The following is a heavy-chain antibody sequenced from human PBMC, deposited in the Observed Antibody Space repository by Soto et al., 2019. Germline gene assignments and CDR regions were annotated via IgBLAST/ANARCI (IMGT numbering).Heavy chain of an antibody. V-gene: IGHV4-34*02. J-gene: IGHJ4*02. Sequence: QVQLQQWGAGLPKPSETLSLTCAVYGAPFSGYYWTWIRQPPGKGLEWIGEINHTGSTKYNPSLRSRVTISLDTSKIQFSLSLRSVTAADTAVYYCARGREIFGAVTPFEYWGQGTQVAVSS. CDR1: GAPFSGYY. D-gene: IGHD3-3*01. CDR2: INHTGST. CDR3: ARGREIFGAVTPFEY.